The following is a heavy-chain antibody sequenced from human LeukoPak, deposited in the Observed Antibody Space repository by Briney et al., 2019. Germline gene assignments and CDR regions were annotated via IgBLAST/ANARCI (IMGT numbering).Heavy chain of an antibody. Sequence: PGGSLRLSCAASGFTFSTYAMNWVRQAPGKGLEWGSYISSSSSTIYYADSVKGRFTISRDNSKNTVSLQMNSLRVEDTAVYYCTRDHITSWQIDFWGQGTMVTVSS. CDR1: GFTFSTYA. V-gene: IGHV3-48*04. J-gene: IGHJ4*02. CDR3: TRDHITSWQIDF. D-gene: IGHD2-2*01. CDR2: ISSSSSTI.